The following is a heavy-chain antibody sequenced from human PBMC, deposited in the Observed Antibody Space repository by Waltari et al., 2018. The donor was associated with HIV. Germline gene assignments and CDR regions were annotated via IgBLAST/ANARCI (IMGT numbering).Heavy chain of an antibody. Sequence: EVQLVEFGGGLVQPGGSLRLSCAASGFTFSSYAMGWARQVPGKGLGGVSACSGSGESTYYAESVKGRFTISRDNSKNTLYLQMNSLRAEDTAVCYCAKRQQLVPDFDYWGQGTLVTVSS. D-gene: IGHD6-13*01. CDR2: CSGSGEST. CDR1: GFTFSSYA. CDR3: AKRQQLVPDFDY. V-gene: IGHV3-23*04. J-gene: IGHJ4*02.